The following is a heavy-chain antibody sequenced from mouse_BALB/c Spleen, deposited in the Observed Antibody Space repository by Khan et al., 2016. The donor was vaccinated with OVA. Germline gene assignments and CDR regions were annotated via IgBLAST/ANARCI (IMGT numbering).Heavy chain of an antibody. CDR2: ISYSGST. J-gene: IGHJ4*01. CDR1: GYSITSDYA. D-gene: IGHD2-3*01. Sequence: EVQLVESGPGLVKPSQSLSLTCTVTGYSITSDYAWNWIRQFPGNKLEWMGYISYSGSTNYNPSLKSRISITRDTSKNQFFLQLNSVTTEDTATYYCARDGSRYNYAMDYWGQGTSDTVSS. V-gene: IGHV3-2*02. CDR3: ARDGSRYNYAMDY.